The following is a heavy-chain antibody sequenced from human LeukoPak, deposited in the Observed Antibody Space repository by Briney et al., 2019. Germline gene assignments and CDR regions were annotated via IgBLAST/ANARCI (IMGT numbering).Heavy chain of an antibody. D-gene: IGHD2-8*01. CDR1: GFTLSSYS. J-gene: IGHJ4*02. CDR2: INHDGSEK. V-gene: IGHV3-7*01. Sequence: GGSLRLSCAASGFTLSSYSMNWVRQAPGKGLEWVANINHDGSEKYYVDSVRGRFTISRDNAKNSLYLQMNSLIAEDTALYYCARLLAYGGGGEAFDYWGQGSLVTVSS. CDR3: ARLLAYGGGGEAFDY.